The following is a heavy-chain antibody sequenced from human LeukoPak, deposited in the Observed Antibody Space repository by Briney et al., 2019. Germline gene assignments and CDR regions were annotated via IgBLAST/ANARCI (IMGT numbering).Heavy chain of an antibody. CDR2: IKSKIDGGTT. D-gene: IGHD2-15*01. J-gene: IGHJ6*03. Sequence: SGGSLRLSCAASGFPFSNAWMSWVRQAPGKGLEWVGRIKSKIDGGTTDYAAPVKGRFTISRDDSKNTLYLQMNSLKTEDTAVYYCTTETIVVAPRGYMDVWGKGTTVTVS. CDR3: TTETIVVAPRGYMDV. V-gene: IGHV3-15*01. CDR1: GFPFSNAW.